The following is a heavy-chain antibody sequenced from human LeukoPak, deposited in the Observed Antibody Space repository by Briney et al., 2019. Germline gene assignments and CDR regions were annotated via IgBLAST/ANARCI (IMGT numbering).Heavy chain of an antibody. CDR3: VRDPSNGSSWYYYMVA. CDR2: ISSSSCKT. J-gene: IGHJ6*03. D-gene: IGHD6-13*01. V-gene: IGHV3-48*04. CDR1: EFTFVRYA. Sequence: GGSLRLSCAASEFTFVRYAMNWVRQAPGKGLEWVSYISSSSCKTGYADSVKGRFTISRDNSKNSLYLQMDILRVEDTAVYYCVRDPSNGSSWYYYMVAWGKGATVTVSS.